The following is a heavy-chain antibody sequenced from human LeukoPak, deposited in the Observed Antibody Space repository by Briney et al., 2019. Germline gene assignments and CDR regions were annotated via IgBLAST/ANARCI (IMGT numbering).Heavy chain of an antibody. CDR2: INPNSGGT. D-gene: IGHD6-13*01. J-gene: IGHJ4*02. CDR1: GYTFTGYY. Sequence: ASVKVSCKASGYTFTGYYMHWVRQAPGQGLEWMGRINPNSGGTNYAQKFQGRVSMTRDTSISTAYMELSRLRSDDTAVYYCARVTLAAADDYWSQGTLVTVSS. V-gene: IGHV1-2*06. CDR3: ARVTLAAADDY.